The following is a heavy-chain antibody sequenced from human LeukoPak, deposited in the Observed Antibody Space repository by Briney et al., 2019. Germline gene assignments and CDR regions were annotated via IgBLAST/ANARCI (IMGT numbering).Heavy chain of an antibody. J-gene: IGHJ6*03. CDR2: ISSSGSTI. V-gene: IGHV3-48*03. D-gene: IGHD3-22*01. CDR1: GFTFSSYA. CDR3: ARDYYDSSGYYSDYYYMDV. Sequence: PGGSLRLSCAASGFTFSSYAMNWVRQAPGKGLEWVSYISSSGSTIYYADSVKGRFTISRDNAKNSLYLQMNSLRAEDTAVYYCARDYYDSSGYYSDYYYMDVWGKGTTVTVSS.